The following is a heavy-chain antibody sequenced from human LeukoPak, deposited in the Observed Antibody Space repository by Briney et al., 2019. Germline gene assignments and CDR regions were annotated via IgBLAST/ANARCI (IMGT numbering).Heavy chain of an antibody. Sequence: TGRSLRLSCAASGFTFDDYAMHWVRQAPGKGLEWVSGISWSRAIIAYADSVKGRFTISRDNAKNSLYLQMNSLRAEDTALYYCAKGPAGKSYSSGWYFDWGQGTLVTVSS. CDR1: GFTFDDYA. CDR2: ISWSRAII. D-gene: IGHD6-19*01. CDR3: AKGPAGKSYSSGWYFD. V-gene: IGHV3-9*01. J-gene: IGHJ4*02.